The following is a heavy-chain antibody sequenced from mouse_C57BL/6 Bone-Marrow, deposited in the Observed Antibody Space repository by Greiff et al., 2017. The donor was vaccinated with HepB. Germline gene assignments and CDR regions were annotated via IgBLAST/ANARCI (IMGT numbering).Heavy chain of an antibody. V-gene: IGHV3-6*01. Sequence: EVKLMESGPGLVKPSQSLSLTCSVTGYSITSGYYWNWIRQFPGNKLEWMGYISYDGSNNYNPSLKNRISITRDTSKNQFFLKLNSVTTEDTATYYCARGALYYDSYYAMDYWGQGTSVTVSS. CDR1: GYSITSGYY. D-gene: IGHD2-4*01. J-gene: IGHJ4*01. CDR2: ISYDGSN. CDR3: ARGALYYDSYYAMDY.